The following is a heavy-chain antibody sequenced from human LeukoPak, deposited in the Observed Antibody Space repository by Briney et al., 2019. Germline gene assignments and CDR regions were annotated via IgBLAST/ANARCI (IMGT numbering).Heavy chain of an antibody. CDR2: IWHDGSRT. CDR1: GFTFSSSA. J-gene: IGHJ4*02. D-gene: IGHD5-18*01. CDR3: AVQLWSDFDY. V-gene: IGHV3-33*01. Sequence: GGSLRLSCTASGFTFSSSAMHWVRQTPGKGLEWVSIIWHDGSRTYYADSVKGRFTISRDNSKNTLYLQMNSLRAEDTAVYYCAVQLWSDFDYWGQGTLVTVSS.